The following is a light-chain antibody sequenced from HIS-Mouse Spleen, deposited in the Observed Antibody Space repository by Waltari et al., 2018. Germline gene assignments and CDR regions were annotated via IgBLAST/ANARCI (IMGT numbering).Light chain of an antibody. J-gene: IGLJ2*01. CDR1: SRDVGGYNY. V-gene: IGLV2-14*03. Sequence: QSALTQPASVSGSPGQSITISCTGTSRDVGGYNYVSCYQQHPGKAPKLMIDDVSNRPAGVSNRFSGSKSGNTASLTISGLQTEDEADYYCSSYTSSSFNVVFGGGTKLTVL. CDR2: DVS. CDR3: SSYTSSSFNVV.